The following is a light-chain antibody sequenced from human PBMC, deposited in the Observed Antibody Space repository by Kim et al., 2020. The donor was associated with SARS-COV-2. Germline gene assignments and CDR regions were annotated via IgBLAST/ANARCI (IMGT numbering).Light chain of an antibody. J-gene: IGKJ1*01. CDR2: KAS. CDR3: QQYNGYSWT. V-gene: IGKV1-5*03. Sequence: GGDRGAVTWRASEGISSWLAWYQRKPGKAAKLLIYKASSLESGVPSRFSGSGSGTEFTRTISSLQPDDCATYYCQQYNGYSWTFGQGTKVDIK. CDR1: EGISSW.